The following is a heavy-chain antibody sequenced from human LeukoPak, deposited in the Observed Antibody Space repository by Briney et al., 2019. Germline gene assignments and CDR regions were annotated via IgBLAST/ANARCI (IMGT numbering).Heavy chain of an antibody. CDR3: TKGGHLDY. Sequence: PGRSLRLSCAASGFTFSSYGMLWVRQAPGKGLEWVAVIWYDGSNKYYADSVKGRFTISRDNTKNSLYLQMNSLRVEDTATYYCTKGGHLDYWGQGTLVTVSS. D-gene: IGHD3-16*01. V-gene: IGHV3-33*03. J-gene: IGHJ4*02. CDR2: IWYDGSNK. CDR1: GFTFSSYG.